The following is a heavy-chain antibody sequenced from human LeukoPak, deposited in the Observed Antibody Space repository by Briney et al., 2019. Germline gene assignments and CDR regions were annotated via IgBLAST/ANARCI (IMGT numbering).Heavy chain of an antibody. CDR1: GFTFSSYA. CDR2: ISGSGGST. CDR3: AKEKEYYYDSSGYYYDY. V-gene: IGHV3-23*01. Sequence: GGSLRLSCAASGFTFSSYAMSWVRQAPGKGLEWVSAISGSGGSTYYADSVKGRFTISRDNSKNTLYLQMNSLRAEDTAVYYCAKEKEYYYDSSGYYYDYWGQGTLVTVSS. D-gene: IGHD3-22*01. J-gene: IGHJ4*02.